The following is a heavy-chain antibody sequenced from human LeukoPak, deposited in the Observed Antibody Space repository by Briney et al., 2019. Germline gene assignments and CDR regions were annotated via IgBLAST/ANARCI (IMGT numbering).Heavy chain of an antibody. CDR1: GFTFSSYA. CDR3: ARDHSYGDAFDI. D-gene: IGHD5-18*01. J-gene: IGHJ3*02. Sequence: GGSLRLSCAASGFTFSSYAMSWVRQAPGKGLEWVSAISGSGGSTYYADSVKGRFTISRDNSKNTLYLQMNSLRAEDTAVYYCARDHSYGDAFDIWGQGSMVTVSS. CDR2: ISGSGGST. V-gene: IGHV3-23*01.